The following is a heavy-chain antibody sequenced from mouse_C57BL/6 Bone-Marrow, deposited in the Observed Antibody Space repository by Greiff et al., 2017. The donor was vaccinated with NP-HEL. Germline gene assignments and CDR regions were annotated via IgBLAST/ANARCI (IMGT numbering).Heavy chain of an antibody. CDR3: AKGDYYGSSYWFAY. CDR1: GYTFTSYW. Sequence: QVQLQQPGAELVKPGASVKLSCKASGYTFTSYWMHWVKQRPGQGLEWIGMIHPNSGSTNYNEKFKSKATLTVDKPSSTAYMQLSSLTSEDSAVYYCAKGDYYGSSYWFAYWGQGTLVTVSA. CDR2: IHPNSGST. J-gene: IGHJ3*01. D-gene: IGHD1-1*01. V-gene: IGHV1-64*01.